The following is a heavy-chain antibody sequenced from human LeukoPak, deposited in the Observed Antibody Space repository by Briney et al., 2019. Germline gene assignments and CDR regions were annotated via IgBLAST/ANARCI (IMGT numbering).Heavy chain of an antibody. V-gene: IGHV4-59*08. D-gene: IGHD2-21*01. Sequence: PSETLSLTCTVSGGSISSYYWSWIRQPPGKGLEWIGYIYYSGSTNYNPSLKSRVTISVDTSKNQFSLELSSVTAADTAVYYCARHRHNYGMDVWGQGTTVTVSS. CDR1: GGSISSYY. CDR3: ARHRHNYGMDV. CDR2: IYYSGST. J-gene: IGHJ6*02.